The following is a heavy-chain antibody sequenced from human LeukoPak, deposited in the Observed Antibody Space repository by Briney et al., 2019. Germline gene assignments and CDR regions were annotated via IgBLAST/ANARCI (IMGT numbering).Heavy chain of an antibody. CDR2: ISSSSSTI. D-gene: IGHD5-18*01. Sequence: GRSLRLSCAASGFTFSSYSMNWVRQAPGKGLEWVSYISSSSSTIYYADSVKGRFTISRDSAKNSLYLQMNSLRDEDTAVYYCAREGYSYGYDFDYWGQGTLVTVSS. J-gene: IGHJ4*02. CDR3: AREGYSYGYDFDY. CDR1: GFTFSSYS. V-gene: IGHV3-48*02.